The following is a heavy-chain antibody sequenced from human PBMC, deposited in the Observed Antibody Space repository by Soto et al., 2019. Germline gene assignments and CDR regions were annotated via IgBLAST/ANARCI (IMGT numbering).Heavy chain of an antibody. V-gene: IGHV4-34*01. Sequence: SETMSLTCAVYGGSFSGYYWSWIRQPPGKGLEWIGEINHSGSTNYNPSLKRLVTISVDTSKNQYFLKLSSVTAAVTAGYYCARGPPYYYGMDVWGQGTMVTVSS. CDR3: ARGPPYYYGMDV. CDR1: GGSFSGYY. J-gene: IGHJ6*02. CDR2: INHSGST.